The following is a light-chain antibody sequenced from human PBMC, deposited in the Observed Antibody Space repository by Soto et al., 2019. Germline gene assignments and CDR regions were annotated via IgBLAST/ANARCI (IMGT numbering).Light chain of an antibody. Sequence: QSALTQPASVSGSPGQSITISRTATSGDVADFQYVSWYQQHPGEAPKLIIYEVSHRPSGVSDRFSGSKSGDTASLTISGLQAEDEANYYCHSYTTTNSLVFGTGTKVTVL. CDR2: EVS. CDR1: SGDVADFQY. V-gene: IGLV2-14*01. CDR3: HSYTTTNSLV. J-gene: IGLJ1*01.